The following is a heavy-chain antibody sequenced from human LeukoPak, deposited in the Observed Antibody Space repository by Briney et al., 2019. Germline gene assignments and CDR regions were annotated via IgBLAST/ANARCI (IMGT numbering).Heavy chain of an antibody. D-gene: IGHD6-6*01. CDR2: IYPGDSDT. V-gene: IGHV5-51*01. CDR1: GYMFSNYW. Sequence: GESLKISCKGSGYMFSNYWIGWVRQMPGKSLEWMGTIYPGDSDTTYSPSLQGQVTISADKSISTAYLQWNSLKPSDTATYFCARQTSSSSRVDFWGQGTLVSVSS. CDR3: ARQTSSSSRVDF. J-gene: IGHJ4*02.